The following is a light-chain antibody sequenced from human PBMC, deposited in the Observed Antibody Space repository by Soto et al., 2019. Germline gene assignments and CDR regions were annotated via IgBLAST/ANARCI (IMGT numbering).Light chain of an antibody. CDR1: QSVSSY. CDR2: DAS. Sequence: EIVLTQSPATLSLSRGERATLCCRASQSVSSYLAWYQQKPGQAPRLLIYDASNRATGIPARFSGSGSGTDFTLTISSLEPEDFAVYYCQQRSNWPPWTFGQGTKVDI. J-gene: IGKJ1*01. V-gene: IGKV3-11*01. CDR3: QQRSNWPPWT.